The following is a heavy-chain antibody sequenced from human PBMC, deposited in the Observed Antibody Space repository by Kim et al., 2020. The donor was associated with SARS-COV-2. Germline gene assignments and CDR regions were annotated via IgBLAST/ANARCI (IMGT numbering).Heavy chain of an antibody. D-gene: IGHD4-17*01. V-gene: IGHV1-2*04. J-gene: IGHJ5*02. Sequence: ASVKVSCKASGYTFSDYDIHWVRQAPGQGLEWMGWINPISGNANYAQKFQGCLTMTRDTSISTAYMELSRLTSDDTAVYYCARVKATVTTWAFGPWGQGTLVIVSS. CDR1: GYTFSDYD. CDR3: ARVKATVTTWAFGP. CDR2: INPISGNA.